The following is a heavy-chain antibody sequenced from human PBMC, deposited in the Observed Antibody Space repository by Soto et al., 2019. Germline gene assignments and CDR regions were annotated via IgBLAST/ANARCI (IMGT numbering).Heavy chain of an antibody. J-gene: IGHJ3*02. CDR3: VKGGTTSAFSTFDI. CDR2: ISYDGGNE. V-gene: IGHV3-30*18. D-gene: IGHD1-1*01. Sequence: QVQLVESGGGVVQPGRSLRLSCAASGFTFSHHAFHWVRQAPGKGLAWVAGISYDGGNEYYADSEKGRFTISRDSPKNTLYLQMNNLRPEDTAVYYCVKGGTTSAFSTFDIWGQGTVVTVSS. CDR1: GFTFSHHA.